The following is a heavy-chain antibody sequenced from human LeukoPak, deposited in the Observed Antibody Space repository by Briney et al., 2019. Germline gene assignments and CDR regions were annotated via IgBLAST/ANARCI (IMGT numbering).Heavy chain of an antibody. D-gene: IGHD6-19*01. CDR1: GFTFSNAW. CDR3: ARDREQWLVRPGYYFDY. V-gene: IGHV3-21*01. Sequence: GGSLRLSCAASGFTFSNAWMSWVRQAPGKGLEWVSSISSSSNYKHYADSVKGRFTISRDNAKNSVYLQMNSLRAEDTAIYYCARDREQWLVRPGYYFDYWGQGTLVTVSS. J-gene: IGHJ4*02. CDR2: ISSSSNYK.